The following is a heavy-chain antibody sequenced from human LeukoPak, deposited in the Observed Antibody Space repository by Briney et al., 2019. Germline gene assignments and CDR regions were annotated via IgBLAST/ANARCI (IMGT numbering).Heavy chain of an antibody. CDR2: IIPIFGTA. V-gene: IGHV1-2*02. CDR3: AKVRGIAAAGPYYYYYMDV. J-gene: IGHJ6*03. Sequence: ASVKVSCKTSGYTFTRNDINWVRQATGQGLEWMGGIIPIFGTANYAQKFQGRVTMTRDTSISTAYMELSRLRSDDTAVYYCAKVRGIAAAGPYYYYYMDVWGKGTTVTVSS. CDR1: GYTFTRND. D-gene: IGHD6-13*01.